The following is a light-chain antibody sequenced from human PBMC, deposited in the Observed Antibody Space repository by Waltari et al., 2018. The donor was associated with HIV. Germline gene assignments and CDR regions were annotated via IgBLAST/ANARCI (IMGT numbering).Light chain of an antibody. J-gene: IGKJ2*01. Sequence: DIVMTQSPDSLAVSLGERATINCKSSQTILYSSNNKNYLSWYQQRPVQPPKLLIYCASTREPGVPDRFSGSGSGTDFTLTISGLQAEDVALYYCQQYFNAPYTFGQGTKVEI. CDR1: QTILYSSNNKNY. CDR3: QQYFNAPYT. V-gene: IGKV4-1*01. CDR2: CAS.